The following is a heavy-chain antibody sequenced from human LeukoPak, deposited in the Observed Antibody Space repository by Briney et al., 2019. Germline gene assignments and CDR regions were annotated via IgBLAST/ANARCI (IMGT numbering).Heavy chain of an antibody. CDR2: IKQDGSEK. CDR3: ARDVVGYCNSTNCYTGPYYFDY. D-gene: IGHD2-2*02. CDR1: GFTFSSFW. J-gene: IGHJ4*02. Sequence: GGSLRLSCAGSGFTFSSFWMSWVRQAPRKGLEWVASIKQDGSEKYYVDSVKGRFTISRDNAKNSLYLQVNSLRAEDTAVYYCARDVVGYCNSTNCYTGPYYFDYWGQGTLVTVSS. V-gene: IGHV3-7*01.